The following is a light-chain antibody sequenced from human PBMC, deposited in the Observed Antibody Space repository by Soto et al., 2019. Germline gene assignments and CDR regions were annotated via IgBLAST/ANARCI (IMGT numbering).Light chain of an antibody. Sequence: QSALTQPPSASGSPGQSVTISCTGTSSDVGGYNYVSWYQQHPGKAPKLMIYEVSKRPSGVPDRFSGSKSGNTASLTVSGLQAEDEADYYCATWDASLNGVVFGGGTKLTVL. CDR3: ATWDASLNGVV. CDR1: SSDVGGYNY. V-gene: IGLV2-8*01. CDR2: EVS. J-gene: IGLJ2*01.